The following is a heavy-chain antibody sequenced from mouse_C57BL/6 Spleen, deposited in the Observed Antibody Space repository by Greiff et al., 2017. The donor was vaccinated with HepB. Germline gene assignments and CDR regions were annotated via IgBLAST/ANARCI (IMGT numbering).Heavy chain of an antibody. Sequence: VKLQESGAELVRPGASVKLSCKASGYTFTDYYINWVKQRPGQGLEWIARIYPGSGNTYYNEKFKGKATLTAEKSSSTAYMQLSSLTSEDSAVYFCARCSSILYAMDYWGQGTSVTVSS. V-gene: IGHV1-76*01. CDR1: GYTFTDYY. J-gene: IGHJ4*01. D-gene: IGHD1-1*01. CDR2: IYPGSGNT. CDR3: ARCSSILYAMDY.